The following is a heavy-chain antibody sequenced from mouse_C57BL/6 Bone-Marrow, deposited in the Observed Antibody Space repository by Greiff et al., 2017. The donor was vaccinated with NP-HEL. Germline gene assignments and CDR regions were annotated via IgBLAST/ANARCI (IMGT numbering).Heavy chain of an antibody. D-gene: IGHD2-4*01. CDR2: IDPSDSYT. Sequence: QVQLQQPGAELVMPGASVKLSCKASGYTFTSYWMHWVKQRPGQGLEWIGEIDPSDSYTNYNQKFKGKSTLTVDKSSSTACMQLSSLTSEDSAVYYCARNDYDASYAMDYWGQGTSVTVSS. J-gene: IGHJ4*01. CDR1: GYTFTSYW. V-gene: IGHV1-69*01. CDR3: ARNDYDASYAMDY.